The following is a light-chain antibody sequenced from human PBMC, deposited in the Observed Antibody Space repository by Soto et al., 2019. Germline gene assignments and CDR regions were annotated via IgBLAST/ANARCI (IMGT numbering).Light chain of an antibody. CDR2: EVN. Sequence: QSVLTQPPSASGSPGQSVTISCTGTSSDVGGYNYVSWYQQHPGKAPKLIIYEVNERPSGVPDRFSGSKSGNTASLTVSVLRTEDEADYYCSSYAGTNNLLFGGGTQLTVL. J-gene: IGLJ3*02. CDR3: SSYAGTNNLL. V-gene: IGLV2-8*01. CDR1: SSDVGGYNY.